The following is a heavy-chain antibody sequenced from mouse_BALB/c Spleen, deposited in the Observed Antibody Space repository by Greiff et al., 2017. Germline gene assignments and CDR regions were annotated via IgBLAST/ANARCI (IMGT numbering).Heavy chain of an antibody. J-gene: IGHJ4*01. Sequence: QVQLQQSGAELARPGASVKLSCKASGYTFTDYYINWVKQRTGQGLEWIGEIYPGSGNTYYNEKFKGKATLTADKSSSTAYMQLSSLTSEDSAVYFCARSASSYAMDYWGQGTSVTVSS. CDR3: ARSASSYAMDY. V-gene: IGHV1-77*01. CDR1: GYTFTDYY. CDR2: IYPGSGNT. D-gene: IGHD6-1*01.